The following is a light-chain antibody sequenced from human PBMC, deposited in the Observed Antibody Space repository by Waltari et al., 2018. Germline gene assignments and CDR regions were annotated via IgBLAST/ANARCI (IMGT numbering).Light chain of an antibody. V-gene: IGKV3-20*01. CDR1: QSVSRA. CDR2: GAS. J-gene: IGKJ1*01. Sequence: EIVLTQSPGTLSLSLGERATVSCRASQSVSRALAWYQQKPGQAPRLLIYGASTRATGIPDRCSGSGSGTDFSLTISRLEPDDFAVYYCQHYFRLPVTFGQGTTVEI. CDR3: QHYFRLPVT.